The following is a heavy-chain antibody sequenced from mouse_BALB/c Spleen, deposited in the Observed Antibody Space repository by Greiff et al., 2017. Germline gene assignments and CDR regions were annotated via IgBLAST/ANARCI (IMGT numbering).Heavy chain of an antibody. CDR1: GFTFSSYA. CDR3: ARGGGNPWYFDV. V-gene: IGHV5-6-5*01. Sequence: EVKLMESGGGLVKPGWSLKLSCAASGFTFSSYAMSWVRQTPEKRLEWVASISSGGSTYYPDSVKGRFTISRDNARNILYLQMSSLRSEDTAMYYCARGGGNPWYFDVWGAGTTVTVSS. CDR2: ISSGGST. J-gene: IGHJ1*01. D-gene: IGHD2-1*01.